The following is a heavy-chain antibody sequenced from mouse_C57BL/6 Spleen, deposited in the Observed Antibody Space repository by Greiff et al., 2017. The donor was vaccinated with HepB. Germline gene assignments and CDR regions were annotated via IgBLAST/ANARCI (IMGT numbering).Heavy chain of an antibody. V-gene: IGHV2-2*01. D-gene: IGHD1-1*01. CDR3: ARCPITTVVARGYYFDY. CDR1: GFSLTSYG. CDR2: IWSGGST. J-gene: IGHJ2*01. Sequence: QVQLKESGPGLVQPSQSLSITCTVSGFSLTSYGVHWVRQSPGKGLEWLGVIWSGGSTDYNAAFISRLSISKDNSKSQVFFKMNSLQADDTAIYYCARCPITTVVARGYYFDYWGQGTTLTVSS.